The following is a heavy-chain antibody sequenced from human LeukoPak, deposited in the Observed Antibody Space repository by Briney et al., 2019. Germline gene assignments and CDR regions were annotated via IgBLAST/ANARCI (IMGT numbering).Heavy chain of an antibody. V-gene: IGHV3-48*01. CDR3: ARDWGFVFDY. Sequence: GGSLRLSCAASGFTFTTYSMNWVRQAPGRGLEWVSYISSGGTTIYYADSVQGRFTISRDNAKTSLYLQMNSLRAEDTAVYYCARDWGFVFDYWGQGTLVTVSS. CDR1: GFTFTTYS. CDR2: ISSGGTTI. J-gene: IGHJ4*02. D-gene: IGHD3-16*01.